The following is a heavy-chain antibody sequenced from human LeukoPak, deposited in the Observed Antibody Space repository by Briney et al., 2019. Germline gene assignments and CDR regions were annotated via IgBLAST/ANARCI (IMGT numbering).Heavy chain of an antibody. CDR2: INHSGST. CDR3: ARGYGDYVRYYMDV. CDR1: GRSFSGYY. V-gene: IGHV4-34*01. J-gene: IGHJ6*03. D-gene: IGHD4-17*01. Sequence: SETLSLICALYGRSFSGYYWSWIRQPPGKGLEWIVEINHSGSTNYNPSLKSRVTISVDTSKKQFSLKLSSVTAADTAVYYCARGYGDYVRYYMDVWGKGTAVTVSS.